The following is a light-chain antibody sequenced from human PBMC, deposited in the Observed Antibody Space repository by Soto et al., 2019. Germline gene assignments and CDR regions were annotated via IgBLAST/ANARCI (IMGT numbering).Light chain of an antibody. J-gene: IGLJ2*01. CDR3: ASWDDSLNVVV. CDR1: NSNIGNNG. V-gene: IGLV1-44*01. CDR2: NNN. Sequence: QSVLTQSPSASGTPGQRITISCSGSNSNIGNNGVHWYQQLPGMAPKLLMFNNNQRPSGVPDRISGSKSGTSASLAISGLQSEDDADYYCASWDDSLNVVVFGGGTKLTVL.